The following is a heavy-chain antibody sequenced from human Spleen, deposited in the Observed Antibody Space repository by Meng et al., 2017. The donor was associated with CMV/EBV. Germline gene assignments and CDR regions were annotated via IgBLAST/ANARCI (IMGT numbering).Heavy chain of an antibody. CDR2: IYSSGST. D-gene: IGHD6-6*01. Sequence: GSLRLSCTVSGGSISSYYWSWIRQPPGKGLEWIGYIYSSGSTDYNPSLKSRVTISIDTSRNQFSLKLSSVTAADTAVYYCARGVGKYSSSFAWFDPWGQGTLVTVSS. V-gene: IGHV4-59*01. CDR3: ARGVGKYSSSFAWFDP. CDR1: GGSISSYY. J-gene: IGHJ5*02.